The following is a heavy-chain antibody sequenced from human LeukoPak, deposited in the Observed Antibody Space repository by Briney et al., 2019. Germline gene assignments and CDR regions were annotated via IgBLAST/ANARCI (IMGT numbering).Heavy chain of an antibody. J-gene: IGHJ3*02. D-gene: IGHD3-22*01. Sequence: ASVKVSWKASGGTFSSYTINWVRQAPGQGLEWMGRIIPTLDMTNYAQKFQGRVTITADKSTSTAYMELSSLRSEDTAVYFCASPRQNYYDSAGSFDIWGQGTMVTVSS. V-gene: IGHV1-69*02. CDR3: ASPRQNYYDSAGSFDI. CDR2: IIPTLDMT. CDR1: GGTFSSYT.